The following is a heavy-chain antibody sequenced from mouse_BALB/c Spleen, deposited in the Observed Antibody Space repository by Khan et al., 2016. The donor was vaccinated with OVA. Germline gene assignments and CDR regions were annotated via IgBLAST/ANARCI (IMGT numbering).Heavy chain of an antibody. CDR3: ARIYGGDFDY. J-gene: IGHJ2*01. V-gene: IGHV3-2*02. Sequence: QLEESGPGLVKPSQSLSLTCTVTGYSITSDYAWNWIRQFPGNKLEWMGYISYSGNTKYNPSLKSRISITRDTSENQFFLQLNSVTIEDTATYYCARIYGGDFDYWGQGTTLTVSS. CDR1: GYSITSDYA. D-gene: IGHD1-1*01. CDR2: ISYSGNT.